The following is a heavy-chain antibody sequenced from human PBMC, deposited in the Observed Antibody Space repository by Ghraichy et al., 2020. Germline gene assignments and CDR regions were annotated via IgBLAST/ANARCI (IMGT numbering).Heavy chain of an antibody. CDR3: ARDRVATSDTGVWFDP. CDR1: GASVSRGSYY. CDR2: IHHSASS. Sequence: TLSLTCTVSGASVSRGSYYWTWIRQPPGKGLEWIGYIHHSASSKNNPSLESRVTISLDTSANQFSLNLRSLTAADTAVYFCARDRVATSDTGVWFDPWGQGTLVTVSS. D-gene: IGHD6-13*01. V-gene: IGHV4-61*01. J-gene: IGHJ5*02.